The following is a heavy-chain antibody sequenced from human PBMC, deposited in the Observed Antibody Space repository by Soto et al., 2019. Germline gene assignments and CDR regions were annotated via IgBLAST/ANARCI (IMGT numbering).Heavy chain of an antibody. CDR1: GYTFTSYA. V-gene: IGHV1-3*01. CDR2: INAGNGNT. Sequence: QVQLVQSGAEVKKPGASVKVSCKASGYTFTSYAMHWVRQAPGQRLEWMGWINAGNGNTKYSQKFQGRVTITRDTSASTAYMELSSLRSEDTAVYYCARGGRVTIFGEAKDMDVWGKGTTATVSS. J-gene: IGHJ6*03. CDR3: ARGGRVTIFGEAKDMDV. D-gene: IGHD3-3*01.